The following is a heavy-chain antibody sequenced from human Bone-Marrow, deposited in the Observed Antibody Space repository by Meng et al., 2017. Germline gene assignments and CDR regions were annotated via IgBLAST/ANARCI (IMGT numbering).Heavy chain of an antibody. Sequence: GGSLRLSCAASGFTFSSYGMHWVRQAPGKGLEWVAVIWYDGSNKYYADSVSGRFTISRDNSKYTLFLQMNSLRAEDAAVYYCARGDSSDTNPPDYWGQGTLVTVSS. D-gene: IGHD3-22*01. J-gene: IGHJ4*02. CDR3: ARGDSSDTNPPDY. V-gene: IGHV3-33*01. CDR1: GFTFSSYG. CDR2: IWYDGSNK.